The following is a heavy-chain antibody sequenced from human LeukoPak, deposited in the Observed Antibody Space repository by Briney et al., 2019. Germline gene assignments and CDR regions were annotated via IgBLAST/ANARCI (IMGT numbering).Heavy chain of an antibody. CDR2: IWYDGSNK. J-gene: IGHJ3*02. CDR1: GFTFSSYG. D-gene: IGHD3-22*01. CDR3: ARELYYDSSGLDAFDI. Sequence: PGGSLRLSCAASGFTFSSYGMHWVRPAPGKGLEWVAVIWYDGSNKYYADSVKGRFTISRDNSKNTLYLQMNSLRAQDTAVYYCARELYYDSSGLDAFDIWGQGTMVTVSS. V-gene: IGHV3-33*01.